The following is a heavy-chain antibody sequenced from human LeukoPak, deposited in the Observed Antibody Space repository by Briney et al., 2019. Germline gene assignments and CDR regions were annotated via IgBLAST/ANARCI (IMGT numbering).Heavy chain of an antibody. CDR1: GFTFSSYW. J-gene: IGHJ4*02. CDR2: INSDGSST. V-gene: IGHV3-74*01. Sequence: GGSLRLSCVASGFTFSSYWMHWVRQAPGKGLVWVSHINSDGSSTTYADSVKGRFTISRDNSKNTLYLQMNSLRAEDTAVYYCAREDYWGQRTLVTVSS. CDR3: AREDY.